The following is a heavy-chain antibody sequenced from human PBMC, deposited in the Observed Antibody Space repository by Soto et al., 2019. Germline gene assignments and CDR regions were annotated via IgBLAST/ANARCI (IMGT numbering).Heavy chain of an antibody. J-gene: IGHJ6*02. CDR1: GFTVRTNF. Sequence: EMQLVETGGDLIQPGGSLRLSCAASGFTVRTNFMNWVRQAPGKGLEWVLIIYNGGRPDYADSVKGRFTVSRDNSKNTLYLQMNSLRVEDTGVYYCAREEGSAYNFGYGMDVWGQGTTVTVSS. CDR3: AREEGSAYNFGYGMDV. CDR2: IYNGGRP. V-gene: IGHV3-53*02. D-gene: IGHD5-18*01.